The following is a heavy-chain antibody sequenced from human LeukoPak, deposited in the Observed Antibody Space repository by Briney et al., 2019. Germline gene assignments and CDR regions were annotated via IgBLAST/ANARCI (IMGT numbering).Heavy chain of an antibody. V-gene: IGHV1-8*01. J-gene: IGHJ6*02. Sequence: GASVKVPCKASGYTFTSYGINWVRQATGQGLEWMGWMNPNSGNTGYAQKFQGRVTMTRNTSISTAYMELSSLRSEDTAVYYCARGDTIFGVVITLSYGMDVWGQGTTVTVSS. CDR3: ARGDTIFGVVITLSYGMDV. D-gene: IGHD3-3*01. CDR2: MNPNSGNT. CDR1: GYTFTSYG.